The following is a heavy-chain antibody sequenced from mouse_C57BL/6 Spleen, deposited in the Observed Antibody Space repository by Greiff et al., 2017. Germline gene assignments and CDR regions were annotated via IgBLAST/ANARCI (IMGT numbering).Heavy chain of an antibody. Sequence: QVQLQQPGAELVKPGASVKLSCKASGYTFTGYWMHWVKQRPGQGLEWIGMIHPNSGSTNYNEKFKSKATLTVDKSSSTAYMQLSSLTSEDSAVYYCARGVGYDYFDYWGQGTTLTVSS. J-gene: IGHJ2*01. D-gene: IGHD2-2*01. V-gene: IGHV1-64*01. CDR2: IHPNSGST. CDR1: GYTFTGYW. CDR3: ARGVGYDYFDY.